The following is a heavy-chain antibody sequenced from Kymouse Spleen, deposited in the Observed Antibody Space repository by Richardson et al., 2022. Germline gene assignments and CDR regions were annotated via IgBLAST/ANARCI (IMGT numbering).Heavy chain of an antibody. CDR3: AREEQQLVHYYYYGMDV. CDR1: GGSFSGYY. CDR2: INHSGST. J-gene: IGHJ6*02. V-gene: IGHV4-34*01. D-gene: IGHD6-13*01. Sequence: QVQLQQWGAGLLKPSETLSLTCAVYGGSFSGYYWSWIRQPPGKGLEWIGEINHSGSTNYNPSLKSRVTISVDTSKNQFSLKLSSVTAADTAVYYCAREEQQLVHYYYYGMDVWGQGTTVTVSS.